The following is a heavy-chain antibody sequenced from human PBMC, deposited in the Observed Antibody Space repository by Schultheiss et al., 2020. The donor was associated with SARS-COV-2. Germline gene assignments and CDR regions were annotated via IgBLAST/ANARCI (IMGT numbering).Heavy chain of an antibody. D-gene: IGHD1-1*01. Sequence: SETLSLTCTVSGGSISSYYWSWIRQPPGKGLEWIGYIYYSGSTYYNPSLKSRVTISVDTSKNQFSLKLSSVTAADTAVYYCARQERSAFDIWGQGTTVTVSS. CDR2: IYYSGST. V-gene: IGHV4-59*08. J-gene: IGHJ3*02. CDR3: ARQERSAFDI. CDR1: GGSISSYY.